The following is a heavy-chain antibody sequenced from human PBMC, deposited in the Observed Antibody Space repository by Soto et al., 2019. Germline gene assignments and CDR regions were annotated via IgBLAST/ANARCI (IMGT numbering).Heavy chain of an antibody. Sequence: QVQLVQSGAEVKKPGASVKVSCKASGYRFTSYGISWVRQAPGQGLEWMGWISDCNGKIKYGQNFQGRVTMTADTSTSTVNMALRSPRSDHSAVYYCVREIVGGSSYSECSGYDSEPWYWVQGTLVTVSS. V-gene: IGHV1-18*01. CDR3: VREIVGGSSYSECSGYDSEPWY. CDR1: GYRFTSYG. CDR2: ISDCNGKI. J-gene: IGHJ4*02. D-gene: IGHD3-22*01.